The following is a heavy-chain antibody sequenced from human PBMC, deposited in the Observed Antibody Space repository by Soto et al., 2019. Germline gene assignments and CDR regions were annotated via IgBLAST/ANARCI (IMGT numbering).Heavy chain of an antibody. Sequence: PGESLKISCXGSGYSFTSYWISWVRQMPGKGLEWMGRIDPSDSYTNYSPSFQGHVTISADKSISTAYLQWSSLKASDTAMYYCARHVEGTTGTTAEGMDVWGQGTTVTVSS. J-gene: IGHJ6*02. CDR3: ARHVEGTTGTTAEGMDV. D-gene: IGHD1-1*01. CDR1: GYSFTSYW. V-gene: IGHV5-10-1*01. CDR2: IDPSDSYT.